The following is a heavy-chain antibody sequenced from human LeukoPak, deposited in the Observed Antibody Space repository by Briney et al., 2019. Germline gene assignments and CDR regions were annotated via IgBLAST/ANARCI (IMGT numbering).Heavy chain of an antibody. Sequence: PSETLSLTCAVYGGSFSGYYWSWIRQPPGKGLEWIGEINHSGSTNYNPSLNSRVTISVDTSKNQFSLKLSSVPAADTAVYYCARGRPWYSSSSLGYWGQGTLVTVSS. CDR1: GGSFSGYY. CDR3: ARGRPWYSSSSLGY. J-gene: IGHJ4*02. D-gene: IGHD6-13*01. V-gene: IGHV4-34*01. CDR2: INHSGST.